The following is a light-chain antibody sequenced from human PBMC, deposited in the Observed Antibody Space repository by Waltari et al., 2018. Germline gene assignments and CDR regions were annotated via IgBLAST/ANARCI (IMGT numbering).Light chain of an antibody. CDR3: QQYNNWLTWS. V-gene: IGKV3-15*01. J-gene: IGKJ1*01. CDR2: GAS. CDR1: QSVDSN. Sequence: EIVMTQSPATLSVSPGERATLSCRASQSVDSNLAWYQQKPGQAPRLLIFGASTRPTGIPARFSGSGSGTEFTLTISSLQSEDFAVYYCQQYNNWLTWSFGQGTKVEIK.